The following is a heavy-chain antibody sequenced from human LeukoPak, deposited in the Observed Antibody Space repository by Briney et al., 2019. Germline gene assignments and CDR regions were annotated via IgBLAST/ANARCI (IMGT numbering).Heavy chain of an antibody. V-gene: IGHV1-18*01. Sequence: ASVKVSCKTSGGTFSSYSISWMRQAPGQGLEWMGWISAYNGNTNYAQKLQGRVTMTTDTSTSTAYMELRSLRSDDTAVYYCARVATYYYGSGPHYDPYDLYYYYYMDVWGKGTTVTVSS. CDR2: ISAYNGNT. CDR1: GGTFSSYS. D-gene: IGHD3-10*01. CDR3: ARVATYYYGSGPHYDPYDLYYYYYMDV. J-gene: IGHJ6*03.